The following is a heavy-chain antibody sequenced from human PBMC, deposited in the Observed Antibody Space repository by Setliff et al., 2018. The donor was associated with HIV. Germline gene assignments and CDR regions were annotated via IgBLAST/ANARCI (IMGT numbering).Heavy chain of an antibody. CDR2: IIPILGTA. Sequence: SVKVSCKASGGTFSSYAISWVRQAPGQGLEWMGGIIPILGTANYAQKFQGRVTITTDESTSTAYMELSSLRSEDTAVYYCARLPITYDSSGYYPEDWYFDLWGRGTLVTVSS. D-gene: IGHD3-22*01. V-gene: IGHV1-69*05. CDR3: ARLPITYDSSGYYPEDWYFDL. CDR1: GGTFSSYA. J-gene: IGHJ2*01.